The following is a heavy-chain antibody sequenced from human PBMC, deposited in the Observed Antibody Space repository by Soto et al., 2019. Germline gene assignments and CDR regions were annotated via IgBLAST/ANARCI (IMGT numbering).Heavy chain of an antibody. CDR2: ISAYNGNT. D-gene: IGHD3-10*01. CDR3: ARDRVVTMVRGVIIPRANYYYYGMDV. V-gene: IGHV1-18*01. CDR1: GYTFTSYG. Sequence: ASVKVSCKASGYTFTSYGISWVRQAPGQGLEWMGWISAYNGNTNYAQKLQGRVTMTTGTSTSTAYKELRSLRSEDTAVYYCARDRVVTMVRGVIIPRANYYYYGMDVWGQGTTVTVSS. J-gene: IGHJ6*02.